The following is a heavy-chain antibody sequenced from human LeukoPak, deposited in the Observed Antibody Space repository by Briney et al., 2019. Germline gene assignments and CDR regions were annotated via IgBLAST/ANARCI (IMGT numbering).Heavy chain of an antibody. D-gene: IGHD3-9*01. CDR3: AHLGYDILTGYYN. CDR2: ISGSGGST. Sequence: PGGSLRLSCAASGFTFSSYAMSWVRQAPGKGLEWVSVISGSGGSTSYADSVKGRFTVSRDNSKNMLYLQMNSLRAEDTAIYYCAHLGYDILTGYYNWGQGTLVFVSS. J-gene: IGHJ4*02. CDR1: GFTFSSYA. V-gene: IGHV3-23*01.